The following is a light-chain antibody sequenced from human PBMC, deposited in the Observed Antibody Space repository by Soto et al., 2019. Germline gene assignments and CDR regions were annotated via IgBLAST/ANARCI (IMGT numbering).Light chain of an antibody. CDR2: EVS. J-gene: IGLJ2*01. CDR1: SSDVGGYNY. V-gene: IGLV2-8*01. Sequence: QSVLTQPPSASGSPGQSVTISCTGTSSDVGGYNYVSWYQQHPGKAPKLMIFEVSKRPSGVPDRFSGSKSGNTASLTVSGLQAADEADYDCSSYAGSNNLIFGGGTKLTVL. CDR3: SSYAGSNNLI.